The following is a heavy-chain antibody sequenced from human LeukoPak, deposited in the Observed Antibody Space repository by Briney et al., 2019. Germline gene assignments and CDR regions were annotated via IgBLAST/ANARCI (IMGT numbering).Heavy chain of an antibody. CDR1: GVSISSYY. D-gene: IGHD5-24*01. Sequence: SETLSLTCTVSGVSISSYYWSWIRQPPGKGLEWIGYIYYSGSTNYNPSLKSRVTISVDTSKNQFSLKLSSVTAADTAVYYCARDFGDGYKDWYFDLWGRGTLVTVSS. V-gene: IGHV4-59*01. CDR3: ARDFGDGYKDWYFDL. J-gene: IGHJ2*01. CDR2: IYYSGST.